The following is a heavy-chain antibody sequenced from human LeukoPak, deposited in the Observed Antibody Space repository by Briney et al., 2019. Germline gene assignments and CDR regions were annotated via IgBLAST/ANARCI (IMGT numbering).Heavy chain of an antibody. CDR1: GFTFSSYW. V-gene: IGHV3-7*03. CDR3: ARDRRRGPIKLDAFDI. J-gene: IGHJ3*02. CDR2: IKQDGSEK. D-gene: IGHD6-6*01. Sequence: GGSLRLSCAASGFTFSSYWMSWVRQAPGKGLEWVANIKQDGSEKYYVDSVKGRFTISRDNAKNSLYLQMNSLRAEDTAVYYCARDRRRGPIKLDAFDIWGQGTMVTVSS.